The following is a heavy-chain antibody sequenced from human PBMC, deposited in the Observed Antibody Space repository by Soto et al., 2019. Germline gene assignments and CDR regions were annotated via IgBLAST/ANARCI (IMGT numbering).Heavy chain of an antibody. CDR2: IIPIFGTA. Sequence: ASVKVSCKASGGTFSSYAISWVRQAPGQGLEWMGGIIPIFGTANYAQKFQDRVTITADESTSTAYMELSSLRSEDTAVYYCARNVYSYGYTPFSYYYYYGMDVWGQGTTVTVSS. D-gene: IGHD5-18*01. CDR3: ARNVYSYGYTPFSYYYYYGMDV. CDR1: GGTFSSYA. V-gene: IGHV1-69*13. J-gene: IGHJ6*02.